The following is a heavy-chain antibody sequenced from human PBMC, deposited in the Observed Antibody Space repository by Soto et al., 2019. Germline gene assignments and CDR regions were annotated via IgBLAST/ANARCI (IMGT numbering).Heavy chain of an antibody. J-gene: IGHJ4*02. D-gene: IGHD5-12*01. V-gene: IGHV3-66*01. CDR1: GFTVSSNY. CDR2: IYSGGST. CDR3: ANQRGGYDRDFDY. Sequence: EVQLVESGGGLVQPGGSLRLSCAASGFTVSSNYMSWVRQAPGKGLEWVSVIYSGGSTYYADSVKGRFIISRDNSKNTLYLQMNSLRAEDTAVYYCANQRGGYDRDFDYWGQGTLVTVSS.